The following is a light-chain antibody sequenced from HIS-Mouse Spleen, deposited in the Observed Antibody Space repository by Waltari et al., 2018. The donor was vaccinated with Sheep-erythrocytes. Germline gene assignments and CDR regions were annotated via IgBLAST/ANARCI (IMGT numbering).Light chain of an antibody. CDR1: SSDVGSYNL. CDR3: CSYAGSSTPWV. J-gene: IGLJ3*02. CDR2: EGS. V-gene: IGLV2-23*01. Sequence: QSALTQPASASGSPGQSITISCTGTSSDVGSYNLVSWYQQHPGKAPKLMIYEGSKRPAWVSNRFSGSKSGNTASLTIAGLQAEDEADYYCCSYAGSSTPWVFGGGTKLTVL.